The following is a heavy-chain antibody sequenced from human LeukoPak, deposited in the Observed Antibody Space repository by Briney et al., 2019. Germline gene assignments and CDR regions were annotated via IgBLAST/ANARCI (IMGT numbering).Heavy chain of an antibody. J-gene: IGHJ5*02. CDR3: ARYLGDSNYNWFDP. D-gene: IGHD4-11*01. V-gene: IGHV4-59*08. CDR1: GGSISSYY. CDR2: IYYSGST. Sequence: SETLSLTCTVSGGSISSYYWSWIRQPPGKGLEWIGYIYYSGSTNYNPSLKSRVTISVDTSKNQFSLKLSSVTAADTAVYYCARYLGDSNYNWFDPWGQGTLVTVSS.